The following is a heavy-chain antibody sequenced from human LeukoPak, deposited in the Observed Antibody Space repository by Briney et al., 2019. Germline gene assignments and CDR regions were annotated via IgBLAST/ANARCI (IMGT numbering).Heavy chain of an antibody. D-gene: IGHD5/OR15-5a*01. CDR1: GFTFSSYG. J-gene: IGHJ4*02. CDR3: AKISDYSSNFDY. Sequence: PGGSLRLSCAASGFTFSSYGMSWVRQAPGKGLDWVSAISGSGGRTNYADSVKGRFTISRDNSKNTLYLQLNSLRAEDTALYYCAKISDYSSNFDYWGQGTLVTVSS. CDR2: ISGSGGRT. V-gene: IGHV3-23*01.